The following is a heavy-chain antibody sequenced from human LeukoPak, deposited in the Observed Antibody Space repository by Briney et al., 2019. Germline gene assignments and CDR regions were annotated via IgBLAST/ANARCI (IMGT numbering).Heavy chain of an antibody. CDR3: VRDGDGYNFDY. CDR1: GFTFSSYG. J-gene: IGHJ4*02. CDR2: IKGDGSYT. D-gene: IGHD5-24*01. Sequence: GGSLRLSCAASGFTFSSYGMHWVRQAPGKGLEWVSRIKGDGSYTNYADSVKGRFTISRDNAKNTLNLQMNSLRAEDTAVYYCVRDGDGYNFDYWGQGTLVTVSS. V-gene: IGHV3-74*01.